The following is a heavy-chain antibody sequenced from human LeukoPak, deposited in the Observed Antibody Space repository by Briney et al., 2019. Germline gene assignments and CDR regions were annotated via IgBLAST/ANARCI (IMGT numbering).Heavy chain of an antibody. J-gene: IGHJ4*02. CDR1: GYSFTSYW. Sequence: GASLQISCKGSGYSFTSYWIGWVRPMPGKGLEWMGIIYPGDSDTRYSPSFQGQVTISADKSISTAYLQWSSLKASDTAMYYCARQKAVAAESPAGYWGQGTLVTVSS. D-gene: IGHD6-19*01. CDR3: ARQKAVAAESPAGY. CDR2: IYPGDSDT. V-gene: IGHV5-51*01.